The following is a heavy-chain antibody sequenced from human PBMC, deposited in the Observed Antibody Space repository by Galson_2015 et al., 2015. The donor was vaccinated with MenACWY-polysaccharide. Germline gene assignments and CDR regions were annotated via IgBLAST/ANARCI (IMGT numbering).Heavy chain of an antibody. CDR3: ARSLGYSDSAFDNGRDVDRRFDP. D-gene: IGHD5-12*01. J-gene: IGHJ5*02. CDR1: GGSLSTGSSY. CDR2: IHSPGGT. V-gene: IGHV4-61*02. Sequence: TLSLTRRVSGGSLSTGSSYWGWIRQPPGKGTEWIGRIHSPGGTDHSPSPKSRVTISTDTSRNQLPLKLSSVTAADTAVYYCARSLGYSDSAFDNGRDVDRRFDPWGQGTLVTVSS.